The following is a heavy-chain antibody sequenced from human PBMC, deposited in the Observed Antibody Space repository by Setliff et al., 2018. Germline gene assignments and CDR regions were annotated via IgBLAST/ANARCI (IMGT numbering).Heavy chain of an antibody. CDR3: ARGVTSGGYWGQSYHYLDV. CDR2: IYSEGTT. Sequence: SETLSLTCTVSGDSLTSGPYYWTWVRQPAGKGLEWIGHIYSEGTTNYSPSLRSRVTISSDTSKNQFSLQLNSVTAADTAVYYCARGVTSGGYWGQSYHYLDVWGKGTTVTVSS. CDR1: GDSLTSGPYY. V-gene: IGHV4-61*09. D-gene: IGHD3-22*01. J-gene: IGHJ6*03.